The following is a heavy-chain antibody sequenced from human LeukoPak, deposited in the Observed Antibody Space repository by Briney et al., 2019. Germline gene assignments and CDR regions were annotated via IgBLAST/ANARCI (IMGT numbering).Heavy chain of an antibody. CDR1: GFTFSSYW. V-gene: IGHV3-74*01. CDR3: IGSGGWPGY. CDR2: IASDGST. Sequence: GGSLRLSCAASGFTFSSYWMHWVRQAPGKGLVWVSRIASDGSTVYADSVKGRFTISRDNAKDTVYLQMNSLRVEDTAVYYCIGSGGWPGYWGQGTLVTVSS. D-gene: IGHD1-26*01. J-gene: IGHJ4*02.